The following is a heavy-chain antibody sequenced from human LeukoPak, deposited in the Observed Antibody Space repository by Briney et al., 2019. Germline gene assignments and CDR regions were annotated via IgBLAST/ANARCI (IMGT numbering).Heavy chain of an antibody. J-gene: IGHJ4*02. V-gene: IGHV4-38-2*02. CDR2: IFQSVST. CDR3: ARNNSNGFDF. Sequence: SETLSLTCTVSGYSISGGYYWGWIRQPPGKGLEWIGTIFQSVSTYYNPSLKSRVATSVDTSKNQFSLKLSSVTAADTAVYYCARNNSNGFDFWSQGTLVTVSS. D-gene: IGHD6-19*01. CDR1: GYSISGGYY.